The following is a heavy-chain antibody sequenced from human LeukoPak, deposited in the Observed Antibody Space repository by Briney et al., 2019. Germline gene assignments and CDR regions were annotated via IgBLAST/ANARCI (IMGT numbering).Heavy chain of an antibody. D-gene: IGHD6-13*01. Sequence: GESLKISCKHSEYSFPNYCVSWVRQMPGKGLEWMGIIYPDDSDTRYSPSFQGRVTISADKSINTAYLEWSSLKASDTATYYCAIGRGGQQLGDFWGQGTLVTVSS. J-gene: IGHJ4*02. CDR1: EYSFPNYC. CDR3: AIGRGGQQLGDF. CDR2: IYPDDSDT. V-gene: IGHV5-51*01.